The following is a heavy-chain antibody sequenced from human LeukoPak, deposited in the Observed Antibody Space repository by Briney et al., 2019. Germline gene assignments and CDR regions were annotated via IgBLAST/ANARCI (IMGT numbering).Heavy chain of an antibody. CDR1: GGSISGYY. Sequence: SEALSLTCTVSGGSISGYYWSWIRQPPGKGLEWIGYIYYSGSTNYNPSLKSRVTISVDTSKSQFFLKLSSVTAADTAVYYCARGSGHYDFWSGYYSDNWFDPWGQGTLVTVSS. V-gene: IGHV4-59*01. J-gene: IGHJ5*02. D-gene: IGHD3-3*01. CDR2: IYYSGST. CDR3: ARGSGHYDFWSGYYSDNWFDP.